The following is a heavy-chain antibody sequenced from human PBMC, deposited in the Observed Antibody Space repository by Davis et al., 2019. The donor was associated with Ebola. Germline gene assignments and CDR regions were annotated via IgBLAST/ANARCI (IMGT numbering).Heavy chain of an antibody. CDR1: GFTFRNNA. Sequence: GESLKISCAASGFTFRNNAMSWVCQAPGKGLEWVSAISASGSRTYYADSVRGRFTVSRDNSKNTVYLQMNSLGAEDTAVYYCAKEPLVGDYGVDVWGQGTTVTVSS. V-gene: IGHV3-23*01. J-gene: IGHJ6*02. CDR2: ISASGSRT. CDR3: AKEPLVGDYGVDV. D-gene: IGHD6-6*01.